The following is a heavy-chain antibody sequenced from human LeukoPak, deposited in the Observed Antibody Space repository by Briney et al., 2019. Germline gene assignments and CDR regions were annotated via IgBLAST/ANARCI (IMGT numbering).Heavy chain of an antibody. J-gene: IGHJ4*02. CDR2: ISGSGGST. CDR1: GFTFSSYA. CDR3: AGGASGYSSGWYLVY. V-gene: IGHV3-23*01. D-gene: IGHD6-19*01. Sequence: PGGSLRLSCAASGFTFSSYAMSWVRQAPGKGLEWVSAISGSGGSTYYADSVKGRFTISRDNSKNTLYLQMNSLRAEDTAVYYCAGGASGYSSGWYLVYWGQGTLVTVSS.